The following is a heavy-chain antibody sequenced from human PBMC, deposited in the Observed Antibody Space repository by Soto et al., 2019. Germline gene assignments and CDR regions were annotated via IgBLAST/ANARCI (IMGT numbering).Heavy chain of an antibody. D-gene: IGHD3-10*01. Sequence: EVQLLESGGGLVQPGGSLRLSCGGSGFTFNSYAMTWVRQAPGKGLEWVSAISGSGGTTYYANSVKGRFTISRDQSKDTRYPQMNCLRAEDTAIYYCAKDRHYGSGTYSDSYLDYWGQGTLVTVSS. CDR1: GFTFNSYA. J-gene: IGHJ4*02. CDR3: AKDRHYGSGTYSDSYLDY. CDR2: ISGSGGTT. V-gene: IGHV3-23*01.